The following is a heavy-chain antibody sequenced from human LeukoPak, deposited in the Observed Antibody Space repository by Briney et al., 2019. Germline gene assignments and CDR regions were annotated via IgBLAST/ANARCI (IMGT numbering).Heavy chain of an antibody. V-gene: IGHV1-46*01. CDR3: ARGGALGYSGYESYRRFDP. D-gene: IGHD5-12*01. CDR1: GYTFTSYY. CDR2: INPSGGST. J-gene: IGHJ5*02. Sequence: GASVKVSCKASGYTFTSYYMHWVRQAPGQGLEWMGIINPSGGSTSYAQKFQGRVTMTRDMSTSTVYMELSSLRSEDTAVYYCARGGALGYSGYESYRRFDPWGQGTLVTVSS.